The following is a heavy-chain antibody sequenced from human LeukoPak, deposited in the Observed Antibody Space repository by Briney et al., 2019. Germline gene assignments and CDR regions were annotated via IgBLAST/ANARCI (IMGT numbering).Heavy chain of an antibody. Sequence: PGGSLRLSCAASGFTFSNAWMSWVRQAPGKGLEWVSAISGSGGSTYYADSVKGRFTISRDNSKNTLYLQMNSLRAEDTAVYYCANVVDIVVVPAAIQDYWGQGTLVTVSS. V-gene: IGHV3-23*01. CDR3: ANVVDIVVVPAAIQDY. CDR1: GFTFSNAW. D-gene: IGHD2-2*01. J-gene: IGHJ4*02. CDR2: ISGSGGST.